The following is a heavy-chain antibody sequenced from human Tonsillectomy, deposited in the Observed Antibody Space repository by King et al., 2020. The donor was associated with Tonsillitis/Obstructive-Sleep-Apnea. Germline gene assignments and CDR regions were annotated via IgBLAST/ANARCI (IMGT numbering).Heavy chain of an antibody. D-gene: IGHD2-2*01. J-gene: IGHJ3*02. V-gene: IGHV1-46*01. CDR3: ARDGSSASPYAFDI. CDR2: INANGGST. CDR1: GYTLTSRH. Sequence: QLVQSGAEVKMPGASVKVSCKASGYTLTSRHMHWVRQAPGQGLEWMGMINANGGSTTYVQKFQGRVTVTRDTAASTVYIELSSLRSEDTAVYYWARDGSSASPYAFDIWGQGTIVTVSS.